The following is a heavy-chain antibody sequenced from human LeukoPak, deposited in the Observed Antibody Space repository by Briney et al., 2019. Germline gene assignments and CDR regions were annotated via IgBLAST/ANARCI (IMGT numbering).Heavy chain of an antibody. J-gene: IGHJ5*02. CDR1: GFTFGDYA. CDR2: IRSKAYGGTT. CDR3: TRAVIAPPMYWFDP. V-gene: IGHV3-49*04. D-gene: IGHD2-21*01. Sequence: GGSLRLSCTASGFTFGDYAMSWVRQAPGKGLEWVGFIRSKAYGGTTEYAASVKGRFTISRDDSKSIAYLQMNSLKTEDTAVYYCTRAVIAPPMYWFDPWGQGTLVTVSS.